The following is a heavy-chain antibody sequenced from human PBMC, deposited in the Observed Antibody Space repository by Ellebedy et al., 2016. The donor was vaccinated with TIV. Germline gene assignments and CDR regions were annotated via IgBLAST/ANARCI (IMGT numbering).Heavy chain of an antibody. D-gene: IGHD3-10*01. Sequence: MPSETLSLTCSVSGGSISNSNNFWGWIRQPPGGGLEWIGTVYYSGNIYYNPSLKSRVTISLDTSRNQYSLTLKSMTAADSSMYFCSSGSYQKGAFDVWGLGQWSPSLQ. V-gene: IGHV4-39*01. J-gene: IGHJ3*01. CDR2: VYYSGNI. CDR1: GGSISNSNNF. CDR3: SSGSYQKGAFDV.